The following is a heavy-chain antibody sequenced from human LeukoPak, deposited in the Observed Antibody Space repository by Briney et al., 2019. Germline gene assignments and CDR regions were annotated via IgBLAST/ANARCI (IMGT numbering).Heavy chain of an antibody. D-gene: IGHD6-13*01. V-gene: IGHV1-69*06. Sequence: GASVKVSCKASGYTFTSYYMHWVRQAPGQGLEWMGGIIPIFGTANYAQKFQGRVTITADKSTSTAYMELSSLRSEDTAVYYCARVEGGIAAAGTIDYWGQGTLVTVSS. CDR1: GYTFTSYY. CDR3: ARVEGGIAAAGTIDY. CDR2: IIPIFGTA. J-gene: IGHJ4*02.